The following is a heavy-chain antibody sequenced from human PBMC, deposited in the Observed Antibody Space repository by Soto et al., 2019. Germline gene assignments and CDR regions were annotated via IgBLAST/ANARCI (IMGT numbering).Heavy chain of an antibody. D-gene: IGHD5-12*01. V-gene: IGHV4-59*01. J-gene: IGHJ6*02. Sequence: SETLSLTCTVSGGSISSYYWSWIRQPPGKGLEWIGYIYYSGSTNYNPSLKSRVTISVDTSKNQFSLKLSSVTAADTAVYYCARDRGYESTYYYYGLDVWGQGTTVTVSS. CDR1: GGSISSYY. CDR2: IYYSGST. CDR3: ARDRGYESTYYYYGLDV.